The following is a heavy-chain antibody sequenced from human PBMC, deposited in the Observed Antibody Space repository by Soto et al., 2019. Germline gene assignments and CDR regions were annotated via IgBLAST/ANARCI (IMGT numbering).Heavy chain of an antibody. J-gene: IGHJ6*04. D-gene: IGHD2-2*01. CDR3: ARGKMVSSTRYYYGMDV. Sequence: ASVKVSCKASGYTFTSYGISWMRQAPGQGLEWMGWISAYNGNTNYAQKLQGRVTMTTDTSTSTAYMELRSLRSDDTAVYYCARGKMVSSTRYYYGMDVWGKGTTVTVSS. CDR1: GYTFTSYG. V-gene: IGHV1-18*01. CDR2: ISAYNGNT.